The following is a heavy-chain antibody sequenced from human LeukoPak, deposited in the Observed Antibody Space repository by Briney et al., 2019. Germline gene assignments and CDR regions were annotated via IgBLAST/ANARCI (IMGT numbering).Heavy chain of an antibody. J-gene: IGHJ4*02. Sequence: HPGGSLRLSCAASGFTFHQYAIHWVRHVPGKGLEWVSGISWNSGSIGYADSVRGRFTISRDNAKNSVYLQMNSLRAEDTALYYCAKDKAPLYSGYDWDLDFWGQGTLVIVSS. CDR1: GFTFHQYA. CDR2: ISWNSGSI. D-gene: IGHD5-12*01. CDR3: AKDKAPLYSGYDWDLDF. V-gene: IGHV3-9*01.